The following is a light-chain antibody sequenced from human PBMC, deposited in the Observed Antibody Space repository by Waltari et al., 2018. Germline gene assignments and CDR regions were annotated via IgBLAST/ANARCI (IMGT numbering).Light chain of an antibody. CDR1: QTVLYSSNNKNY. J-gene: IGKJ1*01. CDR3: QQYYSTPWT. CDR2: WAS. V-gene: IGKV4-1*01. Sequence: VMTQSPAMLGVELGGRGTLNCKSSQTVLYSSNNKNYLSWYQQKPGQPPKLLIYWASTRQSGVPDRFSGSGSGTDFTLTISSLQTEDVAVYYCQQYYSTPWTFGQGTKVEIK.